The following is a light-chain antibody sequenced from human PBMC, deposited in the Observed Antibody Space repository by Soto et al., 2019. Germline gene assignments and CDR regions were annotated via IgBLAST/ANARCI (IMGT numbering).Light chain of an antibody. CDR2: KAS. Sequence: DIQMTQSPSTLSASVGDRVTITCRASQSISSWLAWYQQKPGKAPNLLIYKASSLESGVPSRFSGSGSETEFTLTNSSLQPDAFAPSYCQQYNSYPLTFGGGTKVEIK. CDR1: QSISSW. V-gene: IGKV1-5*03. CDR3: QQYNSYPLT. J-gene: IGKJ4*01.